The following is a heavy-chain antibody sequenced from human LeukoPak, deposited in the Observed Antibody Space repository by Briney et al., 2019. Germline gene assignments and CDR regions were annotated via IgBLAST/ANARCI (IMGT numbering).Heavy chain of an antibody. CDR1: GFTFNYYW. J-gene: IGHJ3*01. CDR3: ARDKASGSSYGSSFHF. D-gene: IGHD1-26*01. V-gene: IGHV3-7*01. CDR2: IKEDGSER. Sequence: KTGGSLRLSCGASGFTFNYYWMTWVRQGPGKGQEWVATIKEDGSERYYVESVKGRFTISRDNAKNSLYLQMNSLRVEDTALYYCARDKASGSSYGSSFHFWGQGTMVTV.